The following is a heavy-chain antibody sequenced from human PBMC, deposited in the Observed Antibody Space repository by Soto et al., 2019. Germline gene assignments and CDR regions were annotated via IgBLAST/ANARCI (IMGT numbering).Heavy chain of an antibody. CDR3: ARGSGADAFDI. CDR1: GGTFN. J-gene: IGHJ3*02. V-gene: IGHV1-69*06. Sequence: GASVKVSCKVSGGTFNIRWVRQAPGQGLEWMGGIIPVIDTANYARKFQGRVVISAGRATNIVYMEMMSLTLEDTAVYYCARGSGADAFDIWGQGTMVTVSS. CDR2: IIPVIDTA. D-gene: IGHD7-27*01.